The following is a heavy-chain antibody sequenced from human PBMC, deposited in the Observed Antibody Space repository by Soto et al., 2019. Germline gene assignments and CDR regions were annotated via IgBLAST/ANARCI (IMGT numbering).Heavy chain of an antibody. V-gene: IGHV3-53*01. CDR3: ARDRGTPSYDSYGMDV. CDR2: IYSGGST. J-gene: IGHJ6*02. Sequence: GGSLRLSCAASGFTVSSNYMSWVRQAPGKGLEWVSVIYSGGSTYYADSVKGRFTISRDNSKNTLYLQMNSLRAEDTAVYYCARDRGTPSYDSYGMDVWGQGTTVTVSS. CDR1: GFTVSSNY. D-gene: IGHD3-3*01.